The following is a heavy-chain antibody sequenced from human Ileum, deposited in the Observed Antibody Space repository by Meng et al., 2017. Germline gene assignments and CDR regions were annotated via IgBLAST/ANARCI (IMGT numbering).Heavy chain of an antibody. CDR2: IYDSGST. Sequence: QVQLHESGPGLVKPSQTLSLTCPVSGGSIRSGGYYWSWIRQHPGKGLEWIGYIYDSGSTYYNPSLKSRIAISGDTSKNQFSLNLSSVTAADTAVYYCARGGTAYFDYWGQGTLVTVSS. V-gene: IGHV4-31*03. J-gene: IGHJ4*02. D-gene: IGHD1-1*01. CDR3: ARGGTAYFDY. CDR1: GGSIRSGGYY.